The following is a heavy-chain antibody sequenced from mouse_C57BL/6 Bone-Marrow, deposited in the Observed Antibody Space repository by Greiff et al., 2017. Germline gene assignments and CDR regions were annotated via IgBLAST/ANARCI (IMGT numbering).Heavy chain of an antibody. CDR3: TTLYYYGRSSYYFDY. Sequence: VQLKQSGAELVRPGASVKLSCTASGFNIKDDYMHWVKQRPEQGLEWIGWIDPENGDTEYASKFQGKATITADTSSNTAYLQLSSLTSEDTAVYDCTTLYYYGRSSYYFDYWGQGTTLTVSS. D-gene: IGHD1-1*01. V-gene: IGHV14-4*01. J-gene: IGHJ2*01. CDR2: IDPENGDT. CDR1: GFNIKDDY.